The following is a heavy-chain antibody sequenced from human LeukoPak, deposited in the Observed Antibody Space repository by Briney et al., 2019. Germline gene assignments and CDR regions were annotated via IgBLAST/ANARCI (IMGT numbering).Heavy chain of an antibody. CDR1: GGSFSGYY. J-gene: IGHJ5*02. CDR3: ARGRSLGGSGNWFDP. D-gene: IGHD3-10*01. Sequence: PSETLSLTCAVYGGSFSGYYWSWIRQPPGKGLEWIGEINHSGSTNYNPSLKSRVTISVDTSKNQFSLKPSSVTAADTAVYYCARGRSLGGSGNWFDPWGQGTLVTVSS. CDR2: INHSGST. V-gene: IGHV4-34*01.